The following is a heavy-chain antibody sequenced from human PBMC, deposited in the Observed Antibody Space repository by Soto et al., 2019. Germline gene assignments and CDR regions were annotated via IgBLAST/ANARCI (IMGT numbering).Heavy chain of an antibody. J-gene: IGHJ6*02. CDR1: GYTFTSYA. Sequence: ASVQVSCKASGYTFTSYAMHWVRQAPGQRLEWMGWINAGNGNTKYSQKFQGRVTITRDTSASTAYMELSSLRSEDTAVYYCARDSSNGRIQLWLRGSYYYGMDVWGQGTTVTVSS. CDR3: ARDSSNGRIQLWLRGSYYYGMDV. CDR2: INAGNGNT. V-gene: IGHV1-3*01. D-gene: IGHD5-18*01.